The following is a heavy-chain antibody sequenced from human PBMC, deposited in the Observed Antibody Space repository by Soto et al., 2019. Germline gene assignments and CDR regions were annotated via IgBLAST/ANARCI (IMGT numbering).Heavy chain of an antibody. J-gene: IGHJ4*02. Sequence: QVQLVQSGAEVKKPGASVKVSCKASGYTFTSYDINWVRQATGQGLEWMGWMNPNSGNTGYAQKFQGRVNMTRNPSISTAYMELSSLRSEDTAVYYCASSVEWLASFDYWGQGTLVTVSS. CDR1: GYTFTSYD. CDR2: MNPNSGNT. V-gene: IGHV1-8*01. D-gene: IGHD6-19*01. CDR3: ASSVEWLASFDY.